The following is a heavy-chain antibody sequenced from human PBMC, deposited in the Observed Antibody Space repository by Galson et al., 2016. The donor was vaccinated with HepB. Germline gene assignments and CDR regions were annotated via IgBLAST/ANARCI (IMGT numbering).Heavy chain of an antibody. Sequence: SVKVSCKASGGTFTTYTITWVRQAPGQGLEWMGGIIPIFGSANYAQKFQGRVTITADKSTSTTYMELSSLGSKDTAAYYCYYGMDVWGQGTTVTVSS. CDR3: YYGMDV. CDR1: GGTFTTYT. J-gene: IGHJ6*02. CDR2: IIPIFGSA. V-gene: IGHV1-69*06.